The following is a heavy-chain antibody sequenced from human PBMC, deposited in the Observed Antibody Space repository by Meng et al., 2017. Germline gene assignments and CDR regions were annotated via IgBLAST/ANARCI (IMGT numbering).Heavy chain of an antibody. CDR2: IYTSGST. V-gene: IGHV4-4*07. D-gene: IGHD3-10*01. CDR1: GGSIRSYY. CDR3: ARDLTYYYGSGSLSDAFDI. Sequence: SETLSLTCTVSGGSIRSYYWSWIRQPAGKGLEWIGRIYTSGSTNYNPSLKSRVTMSVDTSKNQFSLKLSSVTAADTAVYYCARDLTYYYGSGSLSDAFDIWGQGTMVTVSS. J-gene: IGHJ3*02.